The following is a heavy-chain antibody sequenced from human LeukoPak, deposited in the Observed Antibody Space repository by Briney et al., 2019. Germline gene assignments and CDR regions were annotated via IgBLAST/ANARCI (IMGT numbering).Heavy chain of an antibody. CDR1: GYSISSGFY. CDR2: VYHGGSS. D-gene: IGHD5-24*01. J-gene: IGHJ5*02. Sequence: SETLSLTCTVSGYSISSGFYWGWIRQPPGKGLEWIGNVYHGGSSYYNPSLKSRVSISVDTSKNQFSLKLSSVTAADTAVYATNSFQYNWFDPWGQGTLVTVSS. V-gene: IGHV4-38-2*02. CDR3: NSFQYNWFDP.